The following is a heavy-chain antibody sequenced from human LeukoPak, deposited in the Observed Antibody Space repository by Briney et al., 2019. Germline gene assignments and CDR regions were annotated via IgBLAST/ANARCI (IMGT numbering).Heavy chain of an antibody. CDR1: GFTISSYW. Sequence: GGSLRLSCADSGFTISSYWMSWIRQAPGKGLEWLANIKEDGSDKYYVDSVKGRFTISRDNTKNSLYLQMSSLRDEDTAVYYCAREVKGVDRNWFDPWGQGTLVTVSS. V-gene: IGHV3-7*01. D-gene: IGHD2-21*01. CDR3: AREVKGVDRNWFDP. CDR2: IKEDGSDK. J-gene: IGHJ5*02.